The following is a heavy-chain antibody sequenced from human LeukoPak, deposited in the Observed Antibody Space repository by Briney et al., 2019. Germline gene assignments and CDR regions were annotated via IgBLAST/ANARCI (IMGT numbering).Heavy chain of an antibody. CDR3: ARATIAARRGSWFDP. V-gene: IGHV1-69*04. CDR2: IIPILGIA. CDR1: GGTFSSYA. D-gene: IGHD6-6*01. J-gene: IGHJ5*02. Sequence: GASVKVSCKASGGTFSSYAISWVRQAPGQGLEWMGRIIPILGIANYAQKFQGRVSFTRNTSISTAYMELSSLTSEDTAVYYCARATIAARRGSWFDPWGQGTLVTVSS.